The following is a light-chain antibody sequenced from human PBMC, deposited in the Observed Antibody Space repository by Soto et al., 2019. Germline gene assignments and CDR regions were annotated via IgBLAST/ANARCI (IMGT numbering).Light chain of an antibody. CDR2: DAS. CDR3: QQRSNWPRT. CDR1: QSVSSY. J-gene: IGKJ2*01. V-gene: IGKV3-11*01. Sequence: EIVLTQSPATLSLSPGKRSTLSCRARQSVSSYLAWYQQKPGQAPRLLIYDASNRATGIPARFSGSGSGTDFTLTISSLEPEDFALYYCQQRSNWPRTFGQGTKLEIK.